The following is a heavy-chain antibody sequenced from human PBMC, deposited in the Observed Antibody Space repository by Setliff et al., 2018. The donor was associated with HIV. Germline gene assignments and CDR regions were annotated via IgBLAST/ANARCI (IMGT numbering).Heavy chain of an antibody. CDR2: ISPYTGNT. V-gene: IGHV1-18*01. J-gene: IGHJ5*02. CDR3: ARARLQGIVTAVGPRDNCLDP. CDR1: GYSFINYG. D-gene: IGHD1-26*01. Sequence: ASVKVSCKASGYSFINYGISWVRQAPGQGPEWMGWISPYTGNTDYAPRLLGRVTMTTDASTSTAYLELRSLTSDDTAVYYCARARLQGIVTAVGPRDNCLDPWGQGTRVTVSS.